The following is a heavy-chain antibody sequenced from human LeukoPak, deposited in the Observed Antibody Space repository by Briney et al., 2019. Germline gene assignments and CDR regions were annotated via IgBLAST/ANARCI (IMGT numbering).Heavy chain of an antibody. V-gene: IGHV4-59*08. CDR3: ARHPTTYYDILTGYPNYYYYGMDV. CDR2: IYYSGST. D-gene: IGHD3-9*01. Sequence: SETLSLNCNVSGGSISNYYWSWIRQPAWKGLEWIGYIYYSGSTNYNPSLKSRVTISVDTSKNQFSLKLSSVTAADTAVYYCARHPTTYYDILTGYPNYYYYGMDVWGQGTTVTVSS. J-gene: IGHJ6*02. CDR1: GGSISNYY.